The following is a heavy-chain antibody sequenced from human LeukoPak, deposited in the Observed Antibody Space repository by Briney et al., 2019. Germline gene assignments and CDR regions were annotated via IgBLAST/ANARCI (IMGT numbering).Heavy chain of an antibody. CDR3: ARDRSGYYSHDAFDI. Sequence: PGGSLRLSCAASGFTFSSYSMNWVRQAPGKGLEWVSSITRSSYIYYVDSVKGRFTISRDNAKNSLYLQMNSLRAEDTAVYYCARDRSGYYSHDAFDIWGQGTMVTVSS. J-gene: IGHJ3*02. CDR1: GFTFSSYS. CDR2: ITRSSYI. V-gene: IGHV3-21*01. D-gene: IGHD3-22*01.